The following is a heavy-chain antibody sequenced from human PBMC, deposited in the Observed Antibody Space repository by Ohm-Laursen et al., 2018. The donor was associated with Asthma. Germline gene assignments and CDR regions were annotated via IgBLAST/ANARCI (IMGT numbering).Heavy chain of an antibody. J-gene: IGHJ4*02. Sequence: SLRLSCAASGFTLSRFHMNWVRQAPGKGLEWVAGVSANSGKTRYADSVKGRFTISRDNPKNILYLQMNSLRADDTAVYFCAKDVFAGPNVVVVTAADCWGQGTLVTVSA. CDR3: AKDVFAGPNVVVVTAADC. D-gene: IGHD2-21*02. V-gene: IGHV3-23*01. CDR1: GFTLSRFH. CDR2: VSANSGKT.